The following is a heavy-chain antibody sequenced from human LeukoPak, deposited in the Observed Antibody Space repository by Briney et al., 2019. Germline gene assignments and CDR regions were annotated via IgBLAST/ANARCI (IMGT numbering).Heavy chain of an antibody. D-gene: IGHD3-9*01. CDR1: GGTFSSYT. Sequence: SVKVSCKASGGTFSSYTITWVRQAPGQGLEWMGGIIPIFGTANYAQKFQGRVTITADESTRTAYMELSSLRSEDTAVYYCARDRSYYDILTGDKHFDYWGQGTLVTVSS. V-gene: IGHV1-69*13. J-gene: IGHJ4*02. CDR3: ARDRSYYDILTGDKHFDY. CDR2: IIPIFGTA.